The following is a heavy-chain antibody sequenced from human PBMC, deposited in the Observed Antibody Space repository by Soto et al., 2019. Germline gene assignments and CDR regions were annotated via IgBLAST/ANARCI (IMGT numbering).Heavy chain of an antibody. CDR3: ARGGIAAAGAFDY. CDR2: IIPIFGTA. D-gene: IGHD6-13*01. CDR1: GGTFSSYA. Sequence: SVKVSCKASGGTFSSYAISWVRQAPGQGLEWMGGIIPIFGTANYAQKFQGRVTITADESTSTAYMELSSLRSEDTAVYYCARGGIAAAGAFDYWGQGTLVTVSS. V-gene: IGHV1-69*13. J-gene: IGHJ4*02.